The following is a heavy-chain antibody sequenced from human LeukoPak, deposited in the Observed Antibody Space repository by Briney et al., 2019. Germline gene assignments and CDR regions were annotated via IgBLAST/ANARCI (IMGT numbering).Heavy chain of an antibody. Sequence: GGSLRLSCAASGFTVSSNYMSWVRQAPGKGLEWVSSISSSSSYIYYADSVKGRFTISRDNSKKMLYLQMNSLRAEDTAVYYCAKDRVALAVSWFDPWGQGTLVTVSS. D-gene: IGHD2-15*01. V-gene: IGHV3-21*01. J-gene: IGHJ5*02. CDR2: ISSSSSYI. CDR1: GFTVSSNY. CDR3: AKDRVALAVSWFDP.